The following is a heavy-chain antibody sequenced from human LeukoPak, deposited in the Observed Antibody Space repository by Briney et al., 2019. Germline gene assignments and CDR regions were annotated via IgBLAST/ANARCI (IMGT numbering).Heavy chain of an antibody. V-gene: IGHV3-23*01. CDR2: ISGSGGST. CDR1: GFTFSSYA. Sequence: GGSLRLSCASSGFTFSSYAMSWVRQAPGKGLEWVSAISGSGGSTYYADSVKGRFTISRDNSKNTLYLQMNSLRAEDTAVYYCAKFGPHITMVRGPFDYWGQGTLVTVSS. CDR3: AKFGPHITMVRGPFDY. J-gene: IGHJ4*02. D-gene: IGHD3-10*01.